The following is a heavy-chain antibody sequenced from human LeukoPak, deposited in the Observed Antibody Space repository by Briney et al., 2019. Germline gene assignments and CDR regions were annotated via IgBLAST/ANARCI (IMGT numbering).Heavy chain of an antibody. CDR2: INHSGST. CDR1: GGSFSGYY. J-gene: IGHJ4*02. D-gene: IGHD3-22*01. Sequence: SETLSLTCAVYGGSFSGYYWSWIRQPPGKGLEWIGEINHSGSTNYNPSLKSRVTISVDTSKNQFSLKLSSVTAADTAVYYCARDGINYDSSGYFDYWGQGTLVTVSS. CDR3: ARDGINYDSSGYFDY. V-gene: IGHV4-34*01.